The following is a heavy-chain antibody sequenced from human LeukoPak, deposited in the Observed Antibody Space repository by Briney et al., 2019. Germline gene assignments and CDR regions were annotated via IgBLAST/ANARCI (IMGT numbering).Heavy chain of an antibody. D-gene: IGHD6-19*01. V-gene: IGHV4-61*02. J-gene: IGHJ5*02. CDR3: ARTSGWAGDFDP. CDR1: GGSISSGGYY. CDR2: IYTSGST. Sequence: SETLSLTCTVSGGSISSGGYYWSWIRQPAGKGLEWIGRIYTSGSTNYNPSLKSRVTISVDTSKNQFSLKLSSVTAADTAVYYCARTSGWAGDFDPWGQGTLVTVSS.